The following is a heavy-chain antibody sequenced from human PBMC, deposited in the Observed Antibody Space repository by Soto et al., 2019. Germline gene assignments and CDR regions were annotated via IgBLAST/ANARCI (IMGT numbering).Heavy chain of an antibody. Sequence: SETLSLTCTVSGGSVSSYYWSWIRQPPGKGLEWIGYIYYSGSTNYNPSLKSRVTISVDTSKNQFSLRLSSVTAADTAVYYCAGGRSGYSALWYFDLWGRGTLVT. CDR2: IYYSGST. CDR1: GGSVSSYY. D-gene: IGHD3-22*01. J-gene: IGHJ2*01. CDR3: AGGRSGYSALWYFDL. V-gene: IGHV4-59*02.